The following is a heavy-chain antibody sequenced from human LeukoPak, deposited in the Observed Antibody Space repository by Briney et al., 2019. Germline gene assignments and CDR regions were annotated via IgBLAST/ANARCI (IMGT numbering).Heavy chain of an antibody. J-gene: IGHJ4*02. CDR3: ARDFDSSTSCFAY. D-gene: IGHD2-2*01. CDR1: GFTFSSYR. CDR2: ISRSSGSI. V-gene: IGHV3-21*01. Sequence: GGSLRLSCAASGFTFSSYRMSWVCQAPGKGLEWVSSISRSSGSIYYPDSMKGRFTISRDNAKNSLYLQMNSLRAEDTAVYYCARDFDSSTSCFAYWGQGTLVTVSS.